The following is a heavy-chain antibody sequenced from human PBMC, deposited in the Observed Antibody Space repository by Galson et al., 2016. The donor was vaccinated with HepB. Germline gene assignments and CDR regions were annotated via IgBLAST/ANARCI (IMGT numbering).Heavy chain of an antibody. J-gene: IGHJ4*02. Sequence: SLRLSCAASGFTFSNYSMNWVRQAPGKGLEWVSSISSSNTYIYYADSVKGRFTISRDNAKKSLYLQMSSLRVEDTAVYYCAREPPYCSSTSCQIDYWGQGTLVTVSS. CDR2: ISSSNTYI. CDR3: AREPPYCSSTSCQIDY. V-gene: IGHV3-21*01. CDR1: GFTFSNYS. D-gene: IGHD2-2*01.